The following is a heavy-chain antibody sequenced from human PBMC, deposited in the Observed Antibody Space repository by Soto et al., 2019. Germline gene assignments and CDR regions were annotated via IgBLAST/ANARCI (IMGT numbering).Heavy chain of an antibody. V-gene: IGHV3-7*03. CDR1: GFMFGSYW. D-gene: IGHD4-17*01. Sequence: GSLRLSCTASGFMFGSYWMTWVRHVPGKGLQWVANIKRDGSEKYYADFVKGRFTISRDNADNSVFLDMNNLRVDDTATYYCARVRATDYEIDYWGQGALVTVSS. CDR3: ARVRATDYEIDY. CDR2: IKRDGSEK. J-gene: IGHJ4*02.